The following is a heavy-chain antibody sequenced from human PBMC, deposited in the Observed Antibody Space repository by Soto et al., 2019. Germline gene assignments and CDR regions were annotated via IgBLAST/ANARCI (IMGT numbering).Heavy chain of an antibody. D-gene: IGHD2-15*01. CDR1: GGSISSGDYY. J-gene: IGHJ6*02. Sequence: PSETLSLTCTVSGGSISSGDYYWSWIRQPPGKGLEWIGYIYYSGSTYYNPSLKSRVTISVDTSKNQFSLKLSSVTAADTAVYYCARESRYCSGGSCYSSGSYYYYGMDVWGQGTTVTVSS. CDR3: ARESRYCSGGSCYSSGSYYYYGMDV. V-gene: IGHV4-30-4*01. CDR2: IYYSGST.